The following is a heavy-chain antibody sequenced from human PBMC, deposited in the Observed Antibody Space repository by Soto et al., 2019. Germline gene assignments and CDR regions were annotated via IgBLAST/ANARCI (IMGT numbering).Heavy chain of an antibody. CDR3: ARSYLYYDYIWGSYRSPPPGWFDP. V-gene: IGHV4-59*01. Sequence: TSETLSLTCTVSGGSISSYYWSWIRQPPGKGLEWIGYIYYSGSTNYNPSLKSRVTISVDTSKNQFSLKLSSVTAADTAVYYCARSYLYYDYIWGSYRSPPPGWFDPWGQGTLVTVSS. CDR1: GGSISSYY. J-gene: IGHJ5*02. CDR2: IYYSGST. D-gene: IGHD3-16*02.